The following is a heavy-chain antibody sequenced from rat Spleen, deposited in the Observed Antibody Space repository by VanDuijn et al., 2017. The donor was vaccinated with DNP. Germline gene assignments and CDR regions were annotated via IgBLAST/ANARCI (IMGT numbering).Heavy chain of an antibody. Sequence: EVQLVESGGGPVQPGRSLKLSCVASGFTFNNYWMTWIRQAPGKGLEWVASITNTGGSTYYRDSVKGRFIISRNNARSTLYLQMDSLRSDDTATYYCAGRPPPTRGPFDYWGQGIMVTVSS. J-gene: IGHJ2*01. CDR2: ITNTGGST. CDR3: AGRPPPTRGPFDY. D-gene: IGHD1-4*01. CDR1: GFTFNNYW. V-gene: IGHV5-31*01.